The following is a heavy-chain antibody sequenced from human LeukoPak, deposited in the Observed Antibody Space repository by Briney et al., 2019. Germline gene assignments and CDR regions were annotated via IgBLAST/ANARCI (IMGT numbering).Heavy chain of an antibody. J-gene: IGHJ4*02. Sequence: SETLSLTCAVYGGSFSGYYWSWIRQPPGKGLEWIGEINHSGSTNYNPSLKSRVTISVDTSKNQFSLKLSSVTAADTAVYYCARGHGFRGYGDPNFDYWGQGTLVTVSS. CDR2: INHSGST. CDR3: ARGHGFRGYGDPNFDY. D-gene: IGHD4-17*01. V-gene: IGHV4-34*01. CDR1: GGSFSGYY.